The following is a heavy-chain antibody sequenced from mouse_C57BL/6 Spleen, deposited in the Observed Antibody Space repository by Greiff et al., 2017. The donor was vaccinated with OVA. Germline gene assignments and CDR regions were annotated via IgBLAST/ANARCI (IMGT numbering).Heavy chain of an antibody. D-gene: IGHD2-2*01. CDR2: IWTGGGT. J-gene: IGHJ4*01. Sequence: VQLQQSGPGLVAPSQSLSITCTVSGFSLTSYAISWVRQPPGKGLEWLGVIWTGGGTNYNSALKSRLSISKDNSKSQFFLKMNSLHTDDTAKYYGARNGYGYDGAMDYWGQGTSVTVSS. CDR1: GFSLTSYA. CDR3: ARNGYGYDGAMDY. V-gene: IGHV2-9-1*01.